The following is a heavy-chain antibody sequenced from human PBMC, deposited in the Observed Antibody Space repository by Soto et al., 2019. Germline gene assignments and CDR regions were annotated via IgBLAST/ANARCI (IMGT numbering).Heavy chain of an antibody. V-gene: IGHV4-30-4*01. CDR3: AGYSNSWSKYVKH. CDR1: GGSISSGNYY. CDR2: ISYSGST. J-gene: IGHJ1*01. D-gene: IGHD6-13*01. Sequence: SETLSLTCTVSGGSISSGNYYWSWIRQPPGKGLEWIGFISYSGSTYYSTSLKSRVTISVDTSKSQFSLKLNSVMAADTAVYYCAGYSNSWSKYVKHWGRGSLVTVS.